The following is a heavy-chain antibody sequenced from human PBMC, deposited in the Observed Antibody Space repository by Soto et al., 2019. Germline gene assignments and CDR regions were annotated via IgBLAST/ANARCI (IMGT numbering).Heavy chain of an antibody. CDR1: GFTFSSYA. V-gene: IGHV3-23*01. CDR2: ISGSGGST. D-gene: IGHD3-10*01. CDR3: ARMVRGVIDAFDI. J-gene: IGHJ3*02. Sequence: GGSLRLSCAASGFTFSSYAMSWVRQAPGKGLEWVSAISGSGGSTYYADSVKGRFPISRDNSKNTLYLQMNSLRAEDTAVYYCARMVRGVIDAFDIWGKGTMVTVAS.